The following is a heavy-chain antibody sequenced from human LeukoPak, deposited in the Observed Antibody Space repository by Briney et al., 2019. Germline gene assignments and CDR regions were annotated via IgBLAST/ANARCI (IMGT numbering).Heavy chain of an antibody. CDR3: ASGYGSGWLDS. D-gene: IGHD5-18*01. J-gene: IGHJ5*01. Sequence: SETLSLTCTVSGDSISRGYYWVWIRQPPGKDLEWIGYIHSSGNTYYNPSLQNRLIISRDTNEDPLSLTLTSVTAADTVVYFCASGYGSGWLDSRGQGTQVTVSS. V-gene: IGHV4-31*03. CDR1: GDSISRGYY. CDR2: IHSSGNT.